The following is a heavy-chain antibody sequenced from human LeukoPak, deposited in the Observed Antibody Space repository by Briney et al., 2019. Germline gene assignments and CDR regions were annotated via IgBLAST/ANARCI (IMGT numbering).Heavy chain of an antibody. D-gene: IGHD2-15*01. CDR1: GGSFSGYY. V-gene: IGHV4-39*01. J-gene: IGHJ5*02. CDR2: IYYSGST. Sequence: SETLSLTCAVYGGSFSGYYWGWIRQPPGKGLEWIGSIYYSGSTYYNPSLKSRVTISVDTSENQFSLKLSSVTAADTAVYYCARHAVVVVAARYNWFDPWGQGTLVTVSS. CDR3: ARHAVVVVAARYNWFDP.